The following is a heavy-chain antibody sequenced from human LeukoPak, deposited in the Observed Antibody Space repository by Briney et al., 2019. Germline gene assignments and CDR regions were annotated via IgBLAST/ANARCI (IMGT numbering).Heavy chain of an antibody. CDR3: ARRKFLGWFDP. CDR1: GYIFTTYD. CDR2: LNPNSGNA. Sequence: GASVKVSCKASGYIFTTYDIGWVRQATGQGPEWMGWLNPNSGNAGYAQKFQGRVTISRNTSMSTAYMELSSLRSDDTAIYYCARRKFLGWFDPWGQGTLVTVSS. V-gene: IGHV1-8*03. J-gene: IGHJ5*02. D-gene: IGHD7-27*01.